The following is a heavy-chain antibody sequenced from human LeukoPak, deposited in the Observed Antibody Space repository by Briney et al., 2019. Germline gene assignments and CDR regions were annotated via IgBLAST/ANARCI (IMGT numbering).Heavy chain of an antibody. Sequence: SETLSLTCTVSSGSISSGSYYWSWIRQPAGKGLEWIGRIYTSGSTNYNPSLKSRVTISVDTSKNQFSLKLSSVTAADTAVYYCARDGEYYDSSGIDYWGQGTLVTVSS. CDR2: IYTSGST. V-gene: IGHV4-61*02. CDR3: ARDGEYYDSSGIDY. CDR1: SGSISSGSYY. J-gene: IGHJ4*02. D-gene: IGHD3-22*01.